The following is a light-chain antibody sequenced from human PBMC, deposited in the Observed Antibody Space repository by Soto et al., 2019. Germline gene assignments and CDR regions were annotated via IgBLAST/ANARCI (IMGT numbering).Light chain of an antibody. J-gene: IGKJ1*01. CDR2: GAS. CDR1: QTFTTSS. Sequence: IVLTQSPANLSFSPGEIAALSCRASQTFTTSSLAWYQQKPGQAPRLLISGASNRATGIPDRFSGSGSGTDFTLTISRLEPEDFAVYYCQQDDRSPRPFGQGSKVDVK. V-gene: IGKV3-20*01. CDR3: QQDDRSPRP.